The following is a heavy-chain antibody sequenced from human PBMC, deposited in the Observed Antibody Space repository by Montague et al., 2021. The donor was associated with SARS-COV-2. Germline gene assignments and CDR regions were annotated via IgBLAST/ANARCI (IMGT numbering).Heavy chain of an antibody. CDR3: ARGIRRTWVQLWVRSGFDY. J-gene: IGHJ4*02. V-gene: IGHV4-31*03. CDR1: GGSITSGGYY. Sequence: TLSLTCTVSGGSITSGGYYWTWIRQHPGKGLEWIGYIYHTGSTYYNPSLQSRLRTSVDTSKNEFSLTLTSVTAADTAIYYCARGIRRTWVQLWVRSGFDYWGQGTLVTVSS. D-gene: IGHD5-18*01. CDR2: IYHTGST.